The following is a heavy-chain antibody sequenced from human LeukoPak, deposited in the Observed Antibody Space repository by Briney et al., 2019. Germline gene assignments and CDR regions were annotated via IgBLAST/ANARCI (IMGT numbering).Heavy chain of an antibody. J-gene: IGHJ6*03. D-gene: IGHD3-10*01. CDR1: GYTFTGYY. CDR2: INPNSGGT. CDR3: AREAYDSGSFRTDYYYMDV. V-gene: IGHV1-2*02. Sequence: ASVKVSCKTSGYTFTGYYMHWVRQAPGQGLEWMGWINPNSGGTNYAQKFQGRVTMTRDTSISTAYMELSRLRSDDTAVYYCAREAYDSGSFRTDYYYMDVWGKGTTVTISS.